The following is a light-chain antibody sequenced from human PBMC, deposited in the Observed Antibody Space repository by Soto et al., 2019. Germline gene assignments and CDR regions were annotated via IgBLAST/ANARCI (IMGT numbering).Light chain of an antibody. CDR1: QSISST. CDR3: QQYNHRPHT. V-gene: IGKV3-15*01. CDR2: DAS. Sequence: EIVMTQSPATLSVSPGERATLSCRASQSISSTLAWYQLKPGQSARLLINDASTTATGVPARFSGSGSGTEFTLTISSLQSEDFAVYYCQQYNHRPHTFGQGTKVDLK. J-gene: IGKJ1*01.